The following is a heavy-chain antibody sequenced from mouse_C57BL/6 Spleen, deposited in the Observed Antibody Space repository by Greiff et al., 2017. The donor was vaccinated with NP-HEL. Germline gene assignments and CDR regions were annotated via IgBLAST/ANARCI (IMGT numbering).Heavy chain of an antibody. CDR1: GYAFSSSW. CDR3: ATLYYGSSEDY. J-gene: IGHJ2*01. Sequence: VQLQQSGPELVKPGASVKISCKASGYAFSSSWMNWVKQRPGTGLEWIGRIYPGDGYTNYNGKFKGKATLTADKSSSTADMQLSSLTSEDSAVYFCATLYYGSSEDYWGQGTTLTVSS. D-gene: IGHD1-1*01. CDR2: IYPGDGYT. V-gene: IGHV1-82*01.